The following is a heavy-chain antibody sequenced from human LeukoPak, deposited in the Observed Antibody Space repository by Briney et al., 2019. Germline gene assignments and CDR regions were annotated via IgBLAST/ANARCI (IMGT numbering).Heavy chain of an antibody. V-gene: IGHV4-34*01. CDR3: ARAKATITRFDY. D-gene: IGHD5-24*01. J-gene: IGHJ4*01. CDR2: INHSGST. Sequence: SETLSLTCAVYGGSFSGYYWSWIRQPPGKGLEWIGEINHSGSTNYNPSLRSRVTISVDTSKNQFSLKLRSVTAADTAVYYCARAKATITRFDYWGQGTLVTVSS. CDR1: GGSFSGYY.